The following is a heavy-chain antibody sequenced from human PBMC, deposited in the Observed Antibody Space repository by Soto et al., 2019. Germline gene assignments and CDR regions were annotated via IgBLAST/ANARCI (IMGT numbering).Heavy chain of an antibody. CDR1: GYSFTSYW. J-gene: IGHJ4*02. V-gene: IGHV5-51*01. CDR3: AREYNYGDSQNDY. Sequence: GESLKISCKGSGYSFTSYWIGWVRQMPGKGLEWMGIIYPGDSDSRYSPSFQGQVNISIDKSISTAYLQWSSLKASDTAMYYCAREYNYGDSQNDYWGQGTLVTVSS. CDR2: IYPGDSDS. D-gene: IGHD4-17*01.